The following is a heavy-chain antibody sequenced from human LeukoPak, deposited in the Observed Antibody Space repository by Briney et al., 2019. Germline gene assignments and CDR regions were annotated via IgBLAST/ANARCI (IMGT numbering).Heavy chain of an antibody. CDR1: GYTFTSYD. D-gene: IGHD3-9*01. J-gene: IGHJ5*02. CDR3: ARFYDILTGYSP. V-gene: IGHV1-8*03. CDR2: MNPNSGNT. Sequence: ALVKVSCKASGYTFTSYDINWVRQATGQGLEWMGWMNPNSGNTGYAQKFQGRVTITRNTSISTAYMELSSLRSEDTAVYYCARFYDILTGYSPWGQGTLVTVSS.